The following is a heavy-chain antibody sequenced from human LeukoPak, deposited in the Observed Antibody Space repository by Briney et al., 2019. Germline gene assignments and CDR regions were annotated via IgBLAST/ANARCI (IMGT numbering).Heavy chain of an antibody. CDR3: ARAPQYYDSSGYYYYYMDA. J-gene: IGHJ6*03. D-gene: IGHD3-22*01. Sequence: SETLSLTCTASGGSISTYYWSWIRQPPGKGLEWIGYIYYSGSTNYNPSLKSRVTLSVDTSKNQFSLNLSSVTAADTAVYYCARAPQYYDSSGYYYYYMDAWGKGTTVTVSS. V-gene: IGHV4-59*01. CDR1: GGSISTYY. CDR2: IYYSGST.